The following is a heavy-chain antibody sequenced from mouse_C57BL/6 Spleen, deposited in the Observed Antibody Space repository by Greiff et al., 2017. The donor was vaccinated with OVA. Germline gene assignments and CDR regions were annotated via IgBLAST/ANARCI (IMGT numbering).Heavy chain of an antibody. Sequence: VQGVESGAELVRPGTSVKVSCKASGYAFTNYLIEWVKQRPGQGLEWIGVINPGSGGTNYNEKFKGKATLTADKSSSTAYMQLSSLTSEDSAVYFCARGITTVSYWYFDVWGTGTTVTVSS. CDR3: ARGITTVSYWYFDV. J-gene: IGHJ1*03. CDR2: INPGSGGT. V-gene: IGHV1-54*01. CDR1: GYAFTNYL. D-gene: IGHD1-1*01.